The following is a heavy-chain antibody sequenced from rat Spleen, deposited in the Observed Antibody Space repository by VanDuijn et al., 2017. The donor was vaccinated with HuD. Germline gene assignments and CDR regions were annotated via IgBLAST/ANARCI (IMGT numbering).Heavy chain of an antibody. CDR2: ISYDGTAT. J-gene: IGHJ2*01. CDR1: GFTFSNYY. CDR3: ATEPGYNSYFDY. Sequence: EVQLVESGGGLVQPGRSMKLSCVASGFTFSNYYMAWVRQAPGKGLEWVASISYDGTATYYRDSVKGRFTISTDSAKSTLYLQMDSLRSEDTATYYCATEPGYNSYFDYWGQGVMVTVSS. D-gene: IGHD1-4*01. V-gene: IGHV5-20*01.